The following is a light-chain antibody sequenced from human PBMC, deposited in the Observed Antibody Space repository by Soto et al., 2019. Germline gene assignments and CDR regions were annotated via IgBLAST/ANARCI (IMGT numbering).Light chain of an antibody. J-gene: IGKJ5*01. CDR2: AAS. V-gene: IGKV1-39*01. CDR1: QSISSY. CDR3: QQSYSTPIP. Sequence: KSESLGALRATIEERVTITCRASQSISSYLNWYQQKPGKAPKLLIYAASSLQSGVPSRFSGSGSWTDFTLTISSLQPEYFASYYCQQSYSTPIPSGDGTRLEIK.